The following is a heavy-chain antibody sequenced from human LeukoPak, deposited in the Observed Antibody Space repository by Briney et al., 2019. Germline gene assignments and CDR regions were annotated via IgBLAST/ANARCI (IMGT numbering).Heavy chain of an antibody. J-gene: IGHJ4*02. D-gene: IGHD1-26*01. CDR1: GYTFTSYY. CDR2: INPSGGST. CDR3: ARLSIVGAPAY. V-gene: IGHV1-46*01. Sequence: ASVKVSCKASGYTFTSYYMHWVRQAPGLGLEWMGIINPSGGSTSYAQKFQGRVTMTRDTSTSTVYMELSSLRSEDTAVYYCARLSIVGAPAYWGQGTLVTVSS.